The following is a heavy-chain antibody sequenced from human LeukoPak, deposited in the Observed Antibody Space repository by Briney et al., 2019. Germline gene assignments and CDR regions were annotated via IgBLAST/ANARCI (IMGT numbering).Heavy chain of an antibody. CDR2: IYYSGST. CDR1: GGSISSCGYY. J-gene: IGHJ6*02. D-gene: IGHD6-19*01. Sequence: SQTLSLTCTVSGGSISSCGYYWSWIRQHPGKGLEWIGYIYYSGSTYYNPSLKSRVTISVDTPKNQFSLKLSSVTAADTAVYYCARLIIAVAGSGYYYYGMDVWGQGTTVTASS. V-gene: IGHV4-31*03. CDR3: ARLIIAVAGSGYYYYGMDV.